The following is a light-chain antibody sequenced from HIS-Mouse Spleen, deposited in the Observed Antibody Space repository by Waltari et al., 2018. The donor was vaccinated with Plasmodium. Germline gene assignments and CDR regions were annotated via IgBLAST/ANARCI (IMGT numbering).Light chain of an antibody. CDR3: SSYTSSSTRV. Sequence: QSALTQPASVSGSPGQSTTIPCTVTRSDIVGYNYIYWYQKHPGKAPTLMIYDDSNRPSGVSNLFSGSKSGNTASLTISGLQAEDEADYYCSSYTSSSTRVFGGGTKLTVL. J-gene: IGLJ3*02. CDR1: RSDIVGYNY. CDR2: DDS. V-gene: IGLV2-14*03.